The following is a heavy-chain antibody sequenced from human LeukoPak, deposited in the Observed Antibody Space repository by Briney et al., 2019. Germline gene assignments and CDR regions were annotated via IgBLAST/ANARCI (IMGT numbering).Heavy chain of an antibody. J-gene: IGHJ5*02. CDR3: VRDGGTDWYDP. CDR2: IRQDGSEK. V-gene: IGHV3-7*01. Sequence: GGSLRLSCAASGFIWRDYYVIGLRQSPREGLEGGAHIRQDGSEKTYVESVKGRFTISRDNAKNSLYLQMNSLRVEDTAMYYCVRDGGTDWYDPWGQGTLVTVFS. D-gene: IGHD1-1*01. CDR1: GFIWRDYY.